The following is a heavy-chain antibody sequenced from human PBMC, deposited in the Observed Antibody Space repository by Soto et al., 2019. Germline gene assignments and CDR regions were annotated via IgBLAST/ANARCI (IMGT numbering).Heavy chain of an antibody. CDR3: ARRESQGPSDY. CDR2: IYYSGTT. V-gene: IGHV4-28*01. Sequence: QVQLQESGPGLVKPSDPLSLTCAVSGSSISRSNWWGWIRQPPGKGLEWIGSIYYSGTTYYNPSLKRRVTMSVDTSKKQYTLKLTSVTAVDTAVDYCARRESQGPSDYWGQGTLVTVSS. D-gene: IGHD1-26*01. J-gene: IGHJ4*02. CDR1: GSSISRSNW.